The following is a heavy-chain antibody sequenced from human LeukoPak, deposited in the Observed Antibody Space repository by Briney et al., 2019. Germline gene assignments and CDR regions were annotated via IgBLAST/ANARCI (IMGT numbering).Heavy chain of an antibody. Sequence: SQTLSLTCAVSGGSISSGGYSWSWIRQPPGKGLEWIGYIYHSGSTYYNPSLKSRVTISVDRSKNQFSLKLSSVTAADTAVYYCAGGKYSMVRGVIIDYFDYWAREPWSPSPQ. J-gene: IGHJ4*02. CDR2: IYHSGST. V-gene: IGHV4-30-2*01. D-gene: IGHD3-10*01. CDR1: GGSISSGGYS. CDR3: AGGKYSMVRGVIIDYFDY.